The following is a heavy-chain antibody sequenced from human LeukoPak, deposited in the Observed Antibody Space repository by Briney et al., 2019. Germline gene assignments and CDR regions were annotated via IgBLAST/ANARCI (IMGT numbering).Heavy chain of an antibody. Sequence: GGSLRLSCAASGFTFSSYAMSWVRQAPGKGLAWLSIISGSGNSADYADSVRGRFTISRDNSKNTLSLQMNSLRAEDTAVYYCAREGLGAAASTFDYWGQGTLVTVSS. J-gene: IGHJ4*02. CDR3: AREGLGAAASTFDY. CDR1: GFTFSSYA. CDR2: ISGSGNSA. V-gene: IGHV3-23*01. D-gene: IGHD6-13*01.